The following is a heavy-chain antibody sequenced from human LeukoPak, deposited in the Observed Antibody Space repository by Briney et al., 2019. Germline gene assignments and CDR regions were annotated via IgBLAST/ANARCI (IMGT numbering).Heavy chain of an antibody. J-gene: IGHJ5*02. Sequence: SQTLSLTCTISGGSISSGGYYWSWIRQHPGKGLEWIGYIYYSGSTYYPPSLKSRVTISVATSKYQCSLKLSSVTAADTAVYYCARFRYYDFWSGYYKTNWFAPWGQGTRVTVSS. D-gene: IGHD3-3*01. V-gene: IGHV4-31*03. CDR2: IYYSGST. CDR1: GGSISSGGYY. CDR3: ARFRYYDFWSGYYKTNWFAP.